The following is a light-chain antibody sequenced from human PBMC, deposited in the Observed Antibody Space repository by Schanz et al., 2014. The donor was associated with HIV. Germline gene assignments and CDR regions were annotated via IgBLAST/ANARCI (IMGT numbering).Light chain of an antibody. J-gene: IGLJ3*02. CDR2: DVT. V-gene: IGLV2-14*03. CDR3: STYTTSNTWV. Sequence: QSVLTQPASESGSLGQSITISCTGASMAFSSSNFVSWYQQHPGEAPRLIIYDVTSRPSGISTRFSASKSGDTASLTISGLQSEDEGDYYCSTYTTSNTWVFGGGTKLTVL. CDR1: SMAFSSSNF.